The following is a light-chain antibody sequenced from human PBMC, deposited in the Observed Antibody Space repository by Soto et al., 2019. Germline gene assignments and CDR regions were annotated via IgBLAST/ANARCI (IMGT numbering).Light chain of an antibody. Sequence: QSVLTQPPSASGSPGQSVTISRTGTSSDAAYYNYVSWYQQRPGKAPKLMIYQVSKRPSGVPDRFSGSKSGNTASLTVSGLQAEDEADYYCSSYAGRNNLLFGGGTKVTVL. CDR1: SSDAAYYNY. CDR2: QVS. V-gene: IGLV2-8*01. CDR3: SSYAGRNNLL. J-gene: IGLJ2*01.